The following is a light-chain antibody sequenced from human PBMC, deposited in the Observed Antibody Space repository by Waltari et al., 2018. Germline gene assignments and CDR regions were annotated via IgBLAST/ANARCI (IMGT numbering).Light chain of an antibody. CDR2: GAS. CDR3: QQYNNWPPTWT. V-gene: IGKV3-15*01. CDR1: QSVSSN. J-gene: IGKJ1*01. Sequence: EIVMTPSPATLSVSPGERATLSYRASQSVSSNLAWYQQKPGQAPRLLIYGASTRATGIPARFSGSGSGTEFTLTISSMQSEDFAVYYCQQYNNWPPTWTFGQGTKVEIK.